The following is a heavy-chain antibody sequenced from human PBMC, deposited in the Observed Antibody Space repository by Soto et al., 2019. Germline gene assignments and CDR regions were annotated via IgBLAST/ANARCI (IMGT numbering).Heavy chain of an antibody. D-gene: IGHD3-3*01. CDR1: GGTFSSYA. CDR3: ARDRFTIFGVVIIPQYGMDV. CDR2: IIPIFGTA. J-gene: IGHJ6*02. V-gene: IGHV1-69*13. Sequence: ASVKVSCKASGGTFSSYAISWVRQAPGQGLEWMGGIIPIFGTANYAQKFQGRVTITADESTSTAYMELSSLRSEDTAVYYCARDRFTIFGVVIIPQYGMDVWGQGTTVTVSS.